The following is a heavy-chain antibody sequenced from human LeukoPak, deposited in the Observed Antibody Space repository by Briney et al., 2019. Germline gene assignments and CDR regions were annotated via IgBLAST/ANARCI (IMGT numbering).Heavy chain of an antibody. CDR1: GGSISSGGYY. J-gene: IGHJ4*02. D-gene: IGHD3-22*01. CDR3: ASYGAGYYYDSSGYYFDY. CDR2: IYYSGST. V-gene: IGHV4-31*03. Sequence: TSETLSLTCTVSGGSISSGGYYWSWIRQHPGKGLEWIGYIYYSGSTYYNPSLKSRVTISVDTSKNQFSLKLSSVTAADTAVYYCASYGAGYYYDSSGYYFDYWGQGTLVTVSS.